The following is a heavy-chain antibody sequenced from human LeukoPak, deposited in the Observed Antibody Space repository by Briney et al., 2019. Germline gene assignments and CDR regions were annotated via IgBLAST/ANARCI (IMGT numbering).Heavy chain of an antibody. CDR2: IIPIFGTA. V-gene: IGHV1-69*06. D-gene: IGHD4-11*01. CDR1: GGTLSSYA. Sequence: SVKVSCKASGGTLSSYAISWVRQAPGQGLEWMGGIIPIFGTANYAQKFQGRVTITADKSTSTAYMELSSLRSEDTAVYYCARGGNDYSNSFDPWGQGTLVTVSS. CDR3: ARGGNDYSNSFDP. J-gene: IGHJ5*02.